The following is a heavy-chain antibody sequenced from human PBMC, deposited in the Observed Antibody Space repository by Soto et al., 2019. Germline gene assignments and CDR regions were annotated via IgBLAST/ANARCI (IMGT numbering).Heavy chain of an antibody. Sequence: SETLSLTCSVSGDCIHVGGYYWTWIRQRPGKGLEWMGYIYYTGKTYYNPSLESRLTMSVDRSKNQFSLRLTSVTAADTAVYFCGRDLTSNANCIDPWGQGTLVTVSS. V-gene: IGHV4-30-4*01. CDR3: GRDLTSNANCIDP. CDR1: GDCIHVGGYY. J-gene: IGHJ5*02. D-gene: IGHD2-2*01. CDR2: IYYTGKT.